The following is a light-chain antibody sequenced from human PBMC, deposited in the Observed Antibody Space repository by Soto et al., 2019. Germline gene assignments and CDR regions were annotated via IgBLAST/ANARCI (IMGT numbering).Light chain of an antibody. V-gene: IGKV3-20*01. CDR3: QQSHTSPLT. CDR2: GAS. Sequence: EIVLTQSPGTLSLSPGERATLSCRASQSVSSNNLAWYQQRPGQAPRVVIYGASTRATGIPERFSGSGSATDFTVTISRLEPEDFAVYYCQQSHTSPLTFGGGTKVDIK. J-gene: IGKJ4*01. CDR1: QSVSSNN.